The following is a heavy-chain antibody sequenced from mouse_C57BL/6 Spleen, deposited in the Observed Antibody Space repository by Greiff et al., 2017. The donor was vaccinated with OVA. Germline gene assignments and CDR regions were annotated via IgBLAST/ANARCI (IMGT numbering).Heavy chain of an antibody. D-gene: IGHD3-2*02. CDR3: ATPGGLRLPRFAY. CDR2: ILPGSGST. CDR1: GYTFTGYW. Sequence: QVQLKESGAELMKPGASVKLSCKATGYTFTGYWIEWVKQRPGHGLEWIGEILPGSGSTNYNEKFKGKATFTADTSSNTAYMQLSSLTTEDSAIYYCATPGGLRLPRFAYWGQGTLVTVSA. V-gene: IGHV1-9*01. J-gene: IGHJ3*01.